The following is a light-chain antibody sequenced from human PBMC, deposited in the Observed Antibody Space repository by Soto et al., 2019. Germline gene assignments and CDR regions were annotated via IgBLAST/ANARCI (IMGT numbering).Light chain of an antibody. CDR1: QSIDNY. J-gene: IGKJ4*01. CDR2: AAS. Sequence: DIPMTQSPSSLSASVGDRVTIPCRASQSIDNYLNWYQQKPGKAPKLLIYAASSLQSGFPSRFSGSGSGTDLTLTISSLQPEDSANYFCQQSMSSPLTFGGGTKVEVK. CDR3: QQSMSSPLT. V-gene: IGKV1-39*01.